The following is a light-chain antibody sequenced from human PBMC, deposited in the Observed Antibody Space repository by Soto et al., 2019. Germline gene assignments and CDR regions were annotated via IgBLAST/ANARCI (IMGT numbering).Light chain of an antibody. CDR3: QQRSNWPRT. J-gene: IGKJ2*01. V-gene: IGKV3-11*01. Sequence: EIVLTQSPATLSLSPGERATLSCRASQRVSSSLGWYQQIPGQAPRLLIYDASNRATGIPARFSGSGSGTDFTVTISSLEPEDFAVYYCQQRSNWPRTFGQGTKLEIK. CDR2: DAS. CDR1: QRVSSS.